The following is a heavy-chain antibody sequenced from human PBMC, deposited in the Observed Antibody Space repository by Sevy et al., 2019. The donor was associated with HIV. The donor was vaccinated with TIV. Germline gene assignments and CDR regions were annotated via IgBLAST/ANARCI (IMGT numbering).Heavy chain of an antibody. D-gene: IGHD4-4*01. Sequence: SETLSLTCAVYSGSFSAYYWRWIRQPPGKGLEWIGEINHSGSTNYNPSLKSRVTISLHTSKNQFSLKLTSVTAADTAVYYCASCVTVTTVPYYFDYWGQGTLVTVSS. V-gene: IGHV4-34*01. CDR2: INHSGST. CDR3: ASCVTVTTVPYYFDY. CDR1: SGSFSAYY. J-gene: IGHJ4*02.